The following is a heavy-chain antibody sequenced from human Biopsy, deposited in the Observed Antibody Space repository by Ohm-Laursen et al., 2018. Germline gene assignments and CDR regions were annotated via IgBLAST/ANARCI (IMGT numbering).Heavy chain of an antibody. CDR3: ARGSGSGFYFDQ. CDR1: IFTVRTNS. J-gene: IGHJ4*02. CDR2: IYVDATT. V-gene: IGHV3-66*01. Sequence: SLRLSCAASIFTVRTNSISWVRLPPGPGLEWVSVIYVDATTYYPDSVKGRFTISRDNSRNTVYLQMDSLRGEDTAVYFCARGSGSGFYFDQWGQGTLVTVSS. D-gene: IGHD2-15*01.